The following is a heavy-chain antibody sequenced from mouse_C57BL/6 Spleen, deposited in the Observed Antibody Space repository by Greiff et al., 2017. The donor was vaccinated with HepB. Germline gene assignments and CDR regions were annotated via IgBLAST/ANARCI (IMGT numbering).Heavy chain of an antibody. CDR3: ARQDDDYEGAMDY. CDR2: ISNGGGST. Sequence: DVMLVESGGGLVQPGGSLKLSCAASGFTFSDYYMYWVRQTPEKRLEWVAYISNGGGSTYYPDTVKGRFTISRDNAKNTLYLQMSRLKSEDTAMYYCARQDDDYEGAMDYWGQGTSVTVSS. V-gene: IGHV5-12*01. CDR1: GFTFSDYY. J-gene: IGHJ4*01. D-gene: IGHD2-4*01.